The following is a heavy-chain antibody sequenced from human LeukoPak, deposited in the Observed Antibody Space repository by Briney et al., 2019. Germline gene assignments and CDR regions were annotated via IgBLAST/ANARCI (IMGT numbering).Heavy chain of an antibody. V-gene: IGHV4-34*01. CDR1: DWSFTGYC. Sequence: SETLSLTCAVYDWSFTGYCWNWLRQSPGKGLEWMGEINHRGSTNYNPSLKRRLTISVATSKTQFSLRLPSVTAADAGVYFCARDPTTVMTVPWYFDTWGQGTLVTVSS. CDR3: ARDPTTVMTVPWYFDT. J-gene: IGHJ4*02. D-gene: IGHD4-11*01. CDR2: INHRGST.